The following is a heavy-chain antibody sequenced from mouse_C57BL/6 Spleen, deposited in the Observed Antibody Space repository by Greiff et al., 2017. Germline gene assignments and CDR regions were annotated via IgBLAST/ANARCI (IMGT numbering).Heavy chain of an antibody. D-gene: IGHD1-1*01. J-gene: IGHJ4*01. CDR2: IWTGGGT. V-gene: IGHV2-9-1*01. CDR1: GFSLTSYA. Sequence: VKLVESGPGLVAPSQSLSITCTVSGFSLTSYAISWVRQPPGKGLEWLGVIWTGGGTNYNSALKSRLSISKDNSKSQVFLKMNSLQTDDTARYYCAREDGSRKTRYAMDYWGQGTSVTVSS. CDR3: AREDGSRKTRYAMDY.